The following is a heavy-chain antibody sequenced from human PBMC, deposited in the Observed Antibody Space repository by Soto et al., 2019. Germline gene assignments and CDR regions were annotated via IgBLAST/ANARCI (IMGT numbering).Heavy chain of an antibody. J-gene: IGHJ4*02. D-gene: IGHD3-22*01. CDR3: ARELGYDSCSYCIFYFDY. CDR1: GGTFSSYA. V-gene: IGHV1-69*13. Sequence: GASVKVSCKASGGTFSSYAISWVRQAPGQGLEWMGGIIPIFGTANYAQKFQGRVTITADESTSTAYMELSSLRSEDTAVYYCARELGYDSCSYCIFYFDYWGRGTLVTVSS. CDR2: IIPIFGTA.